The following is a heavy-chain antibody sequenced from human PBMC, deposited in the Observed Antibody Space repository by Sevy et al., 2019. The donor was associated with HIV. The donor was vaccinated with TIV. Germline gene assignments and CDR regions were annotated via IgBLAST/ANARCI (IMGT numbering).Heavy chain of an antibody. D-gene: IGHD2-15*01. V-gene: IGHV4-34*01. CDR2: INHSGGT. J-gene: IGHJ3*02. CDR1: GGSFSGYY. CDR3: ARHCTGSSCSHAFNI. Sequence: LSLTCAVYGGSFSGYYWSWIRQPPGKGLEWIGEINHSGGTNYNPSLKSRVTISADTSKNQFSLKLNSVTAADTAVYYCARHCTGSSCSHAFNIWGQGTMVTVSS.